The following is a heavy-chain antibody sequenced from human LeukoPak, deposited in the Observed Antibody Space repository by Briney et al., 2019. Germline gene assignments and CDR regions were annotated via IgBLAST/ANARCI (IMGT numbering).Heavy chain of an antibody. J-gene: IGHJ4*02. CDR2: INHSGST. V-gene: IGHV4-34*01. CDR3: ARGAITMVRGVRFEY. CDR1: GGSFSGYY. D-gene: IGHD3-10*01. Sequence: NAPETLSLTCAVYGGSFSGYYWSWIRQPPGKGLEWIGEINHSGSTNYNPSLKSRVTISVDTSKNQFSLKLSSVTAADTAVYYCARGAITMVRGVRFEYWGQGTLVTVSS.